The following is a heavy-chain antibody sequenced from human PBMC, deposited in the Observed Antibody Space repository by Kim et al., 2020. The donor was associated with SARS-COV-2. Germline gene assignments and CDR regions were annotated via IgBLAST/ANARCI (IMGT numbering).Heavy chain of an antibody. V-gene: IGHV1-69*13. CDR1: GGTFSSYA. CDR2: IIPIFGTA. CDR3: ARDARGYSSSWYVGVVVGYYGMDV. J-gene: IGHJ6*02. D-gene: IGHD6-13*01. Sequence: SVKVSCKASGGTFSSYAISWVRQAPGQGLEWMGGIIPIFGTANYAQKFQGRVTITADESTSTAYMELSSLRSEDTAVYYCARDARGYSSSWYVGVVVGYYGMDVWGQGTTVTVSS.